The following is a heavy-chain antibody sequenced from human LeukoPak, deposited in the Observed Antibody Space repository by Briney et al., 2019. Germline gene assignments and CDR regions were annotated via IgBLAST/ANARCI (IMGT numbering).Heavy chain of an antibody. Sequence: SETLSLTCTVSGGSISSSSYYWGWIRQPPGKGLEWIGSIYYSGSTYYNPSLKSRVTISVNTSKNQFSLKLSSVTAADTAVYYCARQKKSWFDPWGQGTLVTVSS. V-gene: IGHV4-39*01. CDR3: ARQKKSWFDP. CDR2: IYYSGST. CDR1: GGSISSSSYY. J-gene: IGHJ5*02.